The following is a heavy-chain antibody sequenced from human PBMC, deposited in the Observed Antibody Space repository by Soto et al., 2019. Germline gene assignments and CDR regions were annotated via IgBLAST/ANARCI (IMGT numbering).Heavy chain of an antibody. CDR2: VNPSGGST. V-gene: IGHV1-46*01. Sequence: ASVKVSCKASGYIFTAYSMHWVRQAPGQGLEWMGVVNPSGGSTNYAQKFQGRITMTRDTSTSTVYMDLSSLTSGDTAVYYCAREENCSDGICYSEYFQRWGQGTLDTVSS. D-gene: IGHD2-15*01. CDR1: GYIFTAYS. CDR3: AREENCSDGICYSEYFQR. J-gene: IGHJ1*01.